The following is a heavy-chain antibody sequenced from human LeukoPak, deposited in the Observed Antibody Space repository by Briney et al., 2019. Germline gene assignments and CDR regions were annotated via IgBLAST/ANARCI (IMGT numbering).Heavy chain of an antibody. CDR1: GFTFSSYS. J-gene: IGHJ4*02. D-gene: IGHD3-9*01. CDR2: ISSSSSTI. CDR3: AREKEHRYDILTGYYNG. Sequence: GGSLRLSCAASGFTFSSYSMNWVRQAPGKGLEWVSYISSSSSTIYYADSVKGRFTISRDNAKNSLYLQMNSLRAEDTAVYYCAREKEHRYDILTGYYNGWGQGTLVTVSS. V-gene: IGHV3-48*04.